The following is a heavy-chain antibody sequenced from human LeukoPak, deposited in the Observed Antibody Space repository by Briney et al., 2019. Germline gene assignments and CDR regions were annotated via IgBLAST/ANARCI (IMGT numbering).Heavy chain of an antibody. V-gene: IGHV3-15*01. D-gene: IGHD3-10*01. CDR3: TTWFSADDAFDV. CDR2: MKSKTDGGTT. J-gene: IGHJ3*01. Sequence: SGGSLRLSCAAFGSTFSDAWMSWVRQAPEKGLEWVGRMKSKTDGGTTDYAAPVKGRFTISRDDSKNTLYLQMNSLKTEDSAVYYCTTWFSADDAFDVWGHGTMVTVSS. CDR1: GSTFSDAW.